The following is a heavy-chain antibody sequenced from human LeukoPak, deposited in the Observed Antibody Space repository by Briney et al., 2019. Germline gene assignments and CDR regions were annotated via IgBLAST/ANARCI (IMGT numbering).Heavy chain of an antibody. J-gene: IGHJ4*02. CDR3: ASSGVVGAHLSN. Sequence: NPGGSLRLSCVASGFTFSSYSMNWVRQAPGKGLEWVSSISNAYNYMYYADSVKGRFTISRDNAKNSLYLQMSTLRAEDTGVYYCASSGVVGAHLSNWGQGTLVTVSS. CDR1: GFTFSSYS. CDR2: ISNAYNYM. V-gene: IGHV3-21*03. D-gene: IGHD1-26*01.